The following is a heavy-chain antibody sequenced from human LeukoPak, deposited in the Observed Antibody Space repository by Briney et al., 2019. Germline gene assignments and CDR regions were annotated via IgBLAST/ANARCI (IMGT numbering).Heavy chain of an antibody. V-gene: IGHV4-39*07. CDR1: GDSIYSGIYY. J-gene: IGHJ4*02. CDR2: SYYSGST. Sequence: SETLSLTCTVSGDSIYSGIYYWGWIRQPPGKGLEWIGSSYYSGSTYYKPSLKSRVTISVDTSKSQFSLKLTSVTAADTAVYYCARQTSGGTTNYFDYWGQGTLVTVSS. CDR3: ARQTSGGTTNYFDY. D-gene: IGHD2-15*01.